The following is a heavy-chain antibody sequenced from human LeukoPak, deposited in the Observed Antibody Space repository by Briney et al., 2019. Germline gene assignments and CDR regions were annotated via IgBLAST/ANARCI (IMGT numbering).Heavy chain of an antibody. CDR3: VRPGPSGSYAY. D-gene: IGHD1-26*01. CDR2: IDPSDSHT. Sequence: GESLKISCKGSGYTYTNYWIIWVRQMPGKGLEWMGRIDPSDSHTNYSPSFQGHVTISADKSVSTAYLQWSSLKASDTAVYYCVRPGPSGSYAYWGPGTLVIVSS. CDR1: GYTYTNYW. V-gene: IGHV5-10-1*01. J-gene: IGHJ4*02.